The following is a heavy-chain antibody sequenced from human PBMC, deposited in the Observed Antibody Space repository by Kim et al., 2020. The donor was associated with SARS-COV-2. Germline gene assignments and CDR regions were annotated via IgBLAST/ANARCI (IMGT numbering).Heavy chain of an antibody. CDR2: ISYDGSNK. CDR1: GFTFSSYA. V-gene: IGHV3-30*04. D-gene: IGHD6-13*01. CDR3: ARGKTGYSSSWYRNWFDP. J-gene: IGHJ5*02. Sequence: GGSLRLSCAASGFTFSSYAMHWVRQAPGKGLEWVAVISYDGSNKYYADSAKARFTISRDNSKNTLYLQMNSLRAEDTAVYYCARGKTGYSSSWYRNWFDPWGQRTLVTVSS.